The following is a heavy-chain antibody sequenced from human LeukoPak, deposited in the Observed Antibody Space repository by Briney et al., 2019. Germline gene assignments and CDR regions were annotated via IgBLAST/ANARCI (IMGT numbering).Heavy chain of an antibody. D-gene: IGHD2-15*01. V-gene: IGHV1-2*06. Sequence: GASVKVSCKASGYTFTCYYMHWVRQAPGQGLEWMGRINPNSGGTNYAQKFQGRVTMTRDTSISTAYMELSRLRSDDTAVYYCALNVVVVAAYFDYWGQGTLVTVSS. CDR2: INPNSGGT. CDR1: GYTFTCYY. CDR3: ALNVVVVAAYFDY. J-gene: IGHJ4*02.